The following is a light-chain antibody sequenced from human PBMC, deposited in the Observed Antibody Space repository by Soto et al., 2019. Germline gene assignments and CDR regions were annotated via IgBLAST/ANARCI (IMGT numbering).Light chain of an antibody. J-gene: IGKJ5*01. V-gene: IGKV1-39*01. CDR3: QQTYSISIT. CDR2: AAS. Sequence: DIQMTQSPSSLSASVGDRVTITCRASQSISKYLNWFQQKPGTAPKVLISAASSLQSGVPSRFSGSGSGTDFTLTIDNVQPEDFATCYCQQTYSISITFGQGTRLEI. CDR1: QSISKY.